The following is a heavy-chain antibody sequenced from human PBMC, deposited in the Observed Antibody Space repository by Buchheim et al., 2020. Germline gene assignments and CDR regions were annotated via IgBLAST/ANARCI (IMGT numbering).Heavy chain of an antibody. CDR2: IYYSGST. D-gene: IGHD3-3*01. CDR3: ARAKVGITIFGVATHFDY. Sequence: QVQLQESGPGLVKPSQTLSLTCTVSGGSISSGDYYWSWIRQPPGKGLEWIGYIYYSGSTYYNPSLTSRVTISVDTSTNQFSLKLSSVTAADTAVYYCARAKVGITIFGVATHFDYWGQGTL. V-gene: IGHV4-30-4*01. J-gene: IGHJ4*02. CDR1: GGSISSGDYY.